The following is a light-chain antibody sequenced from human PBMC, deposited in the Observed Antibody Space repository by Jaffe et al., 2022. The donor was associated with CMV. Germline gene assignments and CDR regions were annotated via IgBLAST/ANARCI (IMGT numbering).Light chain of an antibody. Sequence: EIVLTQSPATLSLSPGERATLSCRASQSVSSYLAWYQQKPGQAPRLLIYDASNRATGIPARFSGSGSGTDFTLTISSLEPEDFAVYYCQQRSNWPPLVFTFGGGTKVEIK. V-gene: IGKV3-11*01. CDR2: DAS. CDR1: QSVSSY. CDR3: QQRSNWPPLVFT. J-gene: IGKJ4*01.